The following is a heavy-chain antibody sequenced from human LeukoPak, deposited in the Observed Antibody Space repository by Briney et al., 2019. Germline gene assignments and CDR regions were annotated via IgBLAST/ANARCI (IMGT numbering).Heavy chain of an antibody. CDR1: GFTVSSNY. CDR3: ARDNEDSWPALGY. V-gene: IGHV3-53*01. J-gene: IGHJ4*02. Sequence: GGSLRLSCAASGFTVSSNYMSWVRQAPGKGLEWVSVIYSGGSTYYADSVKGRFTISRDNSKNTLYLQMNSLRAEDTAVYYCARDNEDSWPALGYWGQGTLVTVSS. CDR2: IYSGGST. D-gene: IGHD6-13*01.